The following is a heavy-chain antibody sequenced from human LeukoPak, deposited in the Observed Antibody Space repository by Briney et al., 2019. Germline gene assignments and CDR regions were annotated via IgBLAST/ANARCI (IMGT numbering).Heavy chain of an antibody. V-gene: IGHV1-2*02. D-gene: IGHD6-13*01. CDR1: GYTFTGYY. CDR3: ARGAGSSSWLGRTGDAFDI. CDR2: INPNSGGT. Sequence: GASVKVSCKASGYTFTGYYMHWVRQAPGQGLEWMGWINPNSGGTNYAQKFQGRVTMTRDTSISTAYMELSRLRSDDTAVYYCARGAGSSSWLGRTGDAFDIWGQGTMVTVSS. J-gene: IGHJ3*02.